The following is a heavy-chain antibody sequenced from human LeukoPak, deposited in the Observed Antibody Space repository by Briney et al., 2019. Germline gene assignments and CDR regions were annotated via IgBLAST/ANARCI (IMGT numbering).Heavy chain of an antibody. CDR1: GGSISSYY. V-gene: IGHV4-59*08. D-gene: IGHD1-26*01. Sequence: SETLSLTCTVSGGSISSYYWSWIRQPPGKGLEWIGYIYYSGSTNYNPSPKRRVTISVDTSKNQFSLKLSPVTAADTAVYYCARLRGIVGARLFDYWGQGTLVTVSS. CDR3: ARLRGIVGARLFDY. J-gene: IGHJ4*02. CDR2: IYYSGST.